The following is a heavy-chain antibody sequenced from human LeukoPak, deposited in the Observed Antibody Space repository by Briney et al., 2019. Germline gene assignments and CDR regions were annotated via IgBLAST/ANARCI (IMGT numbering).Heavy chain of an antibody. CDR1: GGSINSYY. CDR3: ARLHSSGYFEEFGP. Sequence: SETLSLTCTVSGGSINSYYWSWIRQPPGKGLEWIGYIYYSGSTNYNPSLKSRVTISVDTSKNQFSLKLSSVTAADTAVYYCARLHSSGYFEEFGPRGQGTLVTVSS. D-gene: IGHD6-19*01. CDR2: IYYSGST. J-gene: IGHJ5*02. V-gene: IGHV4-59*01.